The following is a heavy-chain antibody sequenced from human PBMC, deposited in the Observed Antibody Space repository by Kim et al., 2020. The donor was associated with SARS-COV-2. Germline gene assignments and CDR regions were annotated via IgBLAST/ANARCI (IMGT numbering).Heavy chain of an antibody. Sequence: GGSLRLSCAASGFTFSSYGMHWVRQAPGKGLEWVAVIWYDGSNKYYADSVKGRFTISRDNSKNTLYLQMNSLRAEDTAVYYCARINYHDAFDIWGQGTMVTVSS. CDR2: IWYDGSNK. CDR1: GFTFSSYG. CDR3: ARINYHDAFDI. V-gene: IGHV3-33*01. D-gene: IGHD2-2*01. J-gene: IGHJ3*02.